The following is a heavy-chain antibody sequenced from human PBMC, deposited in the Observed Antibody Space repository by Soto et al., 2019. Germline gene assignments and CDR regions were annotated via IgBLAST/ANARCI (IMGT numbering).Heavy chain of an antibody. CDR1: GYTFTSYV. CDR2: ISAYNGNT. Sequence: ASVKVACKSSGYTFTSYVISWLRHTPGQGLEWMGWISAYNGNTNYAQKLQGRVTMTTDTSTSTAYMELRSLRSDDTAVYYCARDLLWFGESTGTFAYRRHGTLVPVSS. CDR3: ARDLLWFGESTGTFAY. J-gene: IGHJ4*01. D-gene: IGHD3-10*01. V-gene: IGHV1-18*01.